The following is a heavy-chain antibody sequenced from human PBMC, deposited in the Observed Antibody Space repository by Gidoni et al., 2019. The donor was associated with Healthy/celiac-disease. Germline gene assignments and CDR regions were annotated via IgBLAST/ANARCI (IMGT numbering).Heavy chain of an antibody. V-gene: IGHV3-11*01. CDR1: GFTFSDYY. CDR3: ARDETPRYCSSTSFTRYFDY. CDR2: ISSSGSTT. D-gene: IGHD2-2*01. J-gene: IGHJ4*02. Sequence: QVQLVESGGGLVKPGGSLRLSCAASGFTFSDYYMSWIRQAPGKGLEWVSYISSSGSTTYYAESVKGRFTISRDNAKNSLYLEMNSLRAEDTAVYYCARDETPRYCSSTSFTRYFDYWGQGTLITVSS.